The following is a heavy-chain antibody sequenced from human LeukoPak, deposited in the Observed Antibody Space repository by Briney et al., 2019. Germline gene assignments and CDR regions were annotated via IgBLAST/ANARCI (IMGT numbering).Heavy chain of an antibody. D-gene: IGHD3-16*02. V-gene: IGHV4-39*07. CDR2: INYSGTT. CDR1: GGSISSSSYY. CDR3: ARAIMITFGGVIVNGGDIDY. Sequence: SETLSLTCTVSGGSISSSSYYWGWIRQPPGKGLQWIGSINYSGTTYYNPSLKSRVTISVDTSKNQFSLKLSSVTAADTAVYYCARAIMITFGGVIVNGGDIDYWGQGTLVTVSS. J-gene: IGHJ4*02.